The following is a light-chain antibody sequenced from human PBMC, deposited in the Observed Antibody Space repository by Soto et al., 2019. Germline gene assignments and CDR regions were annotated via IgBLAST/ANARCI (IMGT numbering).Light chain of an antibody. J-gene: IGLJ3*02. V-gene: IGLV2-14*01. CDR2: EVN. Sequence: QSALTQPASVSGSPGQSITISCTGTSSDVGAYNYVSWYQQRPGKAPKLMIYEVNNRPSGVSNRFSGSKSGNTASLTISGLQAEDEADYYCSSYTSSSTWGFGGGTKLTVL. CDR1: SSDVGAYNY. CDR3: SSYTSSSTWG.